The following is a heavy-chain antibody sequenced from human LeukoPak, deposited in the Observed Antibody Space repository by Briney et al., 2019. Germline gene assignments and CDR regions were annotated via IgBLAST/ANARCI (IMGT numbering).Heavy chain of an antibody. CDR1: GFTFSDYY. CDR3: AKDRMVRGVRSWFDP. Sequence: GGSLRLSCAASGFTFSDYYMSWVRQAPGKGLEWVSAISGSGGSTYYADSVKGRFTISRDNSKNTLYLQMNSLRAEDTAVYYCAKDRMVRGVRSWFDPWGQGTLVTVSS. D-gene: IGHD3-10*01. J-gene: IGHJ5*02. V-gene: IGHV3-23*01. CDR2: ISGSGGST.